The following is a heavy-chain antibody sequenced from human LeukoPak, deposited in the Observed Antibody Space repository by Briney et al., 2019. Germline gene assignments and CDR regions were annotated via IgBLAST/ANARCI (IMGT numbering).Heavy chain of an antibody. J-gene: IGHJ4*02. D-gene: IGHD3-3*01. V-gene: IGHV4-38-2*01. CDR2: IYHSGST. Sequence: SETLSLTCGVSVYSISSGYYWGWLRQPPGKGLEWIGSIYHSGSTYYNPSLKSRVTISVDTTKNQFSLKLSSVTAADTAVYYCARTIFGVGYYFDYWGQGTLVTVSS. CDR1: VYSISSGYY. CDR3: ARTIFGVGYYFDY.